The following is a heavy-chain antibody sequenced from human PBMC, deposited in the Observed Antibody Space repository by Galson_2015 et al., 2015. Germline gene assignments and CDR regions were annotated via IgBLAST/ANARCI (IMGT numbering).Heavy chain of an antibody. CDR3: ARQSDSSGYYLGLGDWYFDL. Sequence: QSGAEVKKPGESLKISCKGSGYSFTGYWIGWVRQMPGKGLEWMGIIYPGDSDTRYSPSFQGQVTISADKSISTAYLQWSSLKASDTAMYYCARQSDSSGYYLGLGDWYFDLWGRGTLVTVSS. J-gene: IGHJ2*01. CDR1: GYSFTGYW. CDR2: IYPGDSDT. V-gene: IGHV5-51*01. D-gene: IGHD3-22*01.